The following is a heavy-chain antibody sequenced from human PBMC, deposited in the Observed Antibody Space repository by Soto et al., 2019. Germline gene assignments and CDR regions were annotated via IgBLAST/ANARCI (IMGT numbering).Heavy chain of an antibody. CDR2: ISGSGEIT. D-gene: IGHD1-1*01. CDR3: ARKSQLTSYPLDH. J-gene: IGHJ4*02. Sequence: EVQLLESGGGLVQPGGSLRLSCAASGLTFSSYAMNWVRQAPGKGLEWVSVISGSGEITYYADSVRGRFTISRDNSKNTVYLPMNSVRAEDTALYFCARKSQLTSYPLDHWGQGALVTVSS. CDR1: GLTFSSYA. V-gene: IGHV3-23*01.